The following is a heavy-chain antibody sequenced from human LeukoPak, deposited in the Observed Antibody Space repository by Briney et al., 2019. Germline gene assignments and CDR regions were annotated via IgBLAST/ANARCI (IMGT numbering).Heavy chain of an antibody. Sequence: SVKVSCKASGGTFSSYAISWVRQAPGQGLEWMGRIIPIFGIANYAQKFQGRVTITAVKSTSTAYMELSSLRSEDTAVYYCAGSYCGGDCHRGYYYYGMDVWGQGTTVTVSS. J-gene: IGHJ6*02. CDR2: IIPIFGIA. CDR3: AGSYCGGDCHRGYYYYGMDV. CDR1: GGTFSSYA. V-gene: IGHV1-69*04. D-gene: IGHD2-21*02.